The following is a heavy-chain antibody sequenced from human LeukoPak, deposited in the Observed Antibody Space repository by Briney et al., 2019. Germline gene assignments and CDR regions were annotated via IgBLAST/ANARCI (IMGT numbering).Heavy chain of an antibody. CDR3: AKDSKIVGATFRSYHYMDV. V-gene: IGHV3-23*01. Sequence: GGSLRLSCAASGFTFSSHGMSWGRQAPGEGLEWVSAIRGSGDRTHYADSVKGRFTISRDNSKNTLYLQMNSLRAEDTAVYYCAKDSKIVGATFRSYHYMDVWGKGTAVTVSS. D-gene: IGHD3-16*02. CDR2: IRGSGDRT. CDR1: GFTFSSHG. J-gene: IGHJ6*03.